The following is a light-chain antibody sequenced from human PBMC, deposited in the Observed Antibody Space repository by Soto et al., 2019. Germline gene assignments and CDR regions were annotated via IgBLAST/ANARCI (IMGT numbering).Light chain of an antibody. CDR2: GAS. CDR1: QSVSSN. CDR3: QQYNNWPPWT. Sequence: EIVMTQSPATLSVSPGERATLSCRASQSVSSNLAWYQQKPGHAPRLLIYGASTRATGIPARFSGSGSGTEFTLPISSLQSEDFAVYYCQQYNNWPPWTFGQGTKLEIK. J-gene: IGKJ1*01. V-gene: IGKV3-15*01.